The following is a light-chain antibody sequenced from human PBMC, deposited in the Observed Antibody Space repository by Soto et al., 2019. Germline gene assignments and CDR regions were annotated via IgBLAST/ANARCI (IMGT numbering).Light chain of an antibody. J-gene: IGLJ1*01. CDR1: SSNIGAGYD. V-gene: IGLV1-40*01. CDR3: QSYDSSLSGSGV. Sequence: QSVLTQPPSVSGAPGQRVTISCTGSSSNIGAGYDVHWYQQLPGTAPKLLIYGNSNRPSGVPDRFSGSKSGTSASLAITGLQAKDEADYYCQSYDSSLSGSGVFGTGTKVTVL. CDR2: GNS.